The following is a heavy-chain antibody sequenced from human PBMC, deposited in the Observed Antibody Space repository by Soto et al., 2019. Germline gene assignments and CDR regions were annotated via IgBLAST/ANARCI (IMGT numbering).Heavy chain of an antibody. CDR1: GGSFSGYY. V-gene: IGHV4-34*01. D-gene: IGHD2-15*01. J-gene: IGHJ4*02. Sequence: SETLSLTCAVYGGSFSGYYWSWIRQPPGKGLEWIGEINHSGSTNYNPSLKSRVTISVDTSKNQFSLKLSSVTAADTAVYYCARVRYCSGGSCSDYWGQGTLVTVSS. CDR3: ARVRYCSGGSCSDY. CDR2: INHSGST.